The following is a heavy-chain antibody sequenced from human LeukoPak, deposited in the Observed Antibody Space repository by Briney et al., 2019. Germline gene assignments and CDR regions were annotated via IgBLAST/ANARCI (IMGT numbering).Heavy chain of an antibody. J-gene: IGHJ6*02. V-gene: IGHV3-74*01. D-gene: IGHD6-19*01. CDR2: INSDGSST. CDR1: GFAFSSYR. CDR3: ARGGDSSGWYLGYYGMDV. Sequence: GGSLRLSCAASGFAFSSYRMHWVRQAPGKGLVWVSRINSDGSSTSYADSVKGRFTISRDNAKNTLYLQMNSLRAEDTAVYYCARGGDSSGWYLGYYGMDVWGQGTTVTVSS.